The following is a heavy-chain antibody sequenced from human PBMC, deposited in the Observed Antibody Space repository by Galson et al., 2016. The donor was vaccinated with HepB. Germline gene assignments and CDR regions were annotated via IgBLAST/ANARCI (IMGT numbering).Heavy chain of an antibody. CDR3: ARVHSDSSGYPHYFDY. D-gene: IGHD3-22*01. CDR1: GGTFGTSS. J-gene: IGHJ4*02. V-gene: IGHV1-69*13. Sequence: SVKVSCKASGGTFGTSSISWLRQAPGQGLEWMGGIIPTFHTPNYAQRFQVRMTITADESTTTFYVDLSSLTSEDTDVYFYARVHSDSSGYPHYFDYWGQGTLVTVSS. CDR2: IIPTFHTP.